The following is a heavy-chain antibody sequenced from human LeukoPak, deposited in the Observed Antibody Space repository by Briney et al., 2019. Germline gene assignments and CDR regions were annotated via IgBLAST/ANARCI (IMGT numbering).Heavy chain of an antibody. CDR2: ISAYNGNT. CDR1: GYTFTSYG. V-gene: IGHV1-18*01. J-gene: IGHJ2*01. Sequence: ASVKVSCKASGYTFTSYGISWVRQAPGQGLEWMGWISAYNGNTTYAQKLQGRFTMHTDTSTSNAYMELRSLRSDDTAVYYCARTIKDWYFDLWGRGTLVTVSS. CDR3: ARTIKDWYFDL.